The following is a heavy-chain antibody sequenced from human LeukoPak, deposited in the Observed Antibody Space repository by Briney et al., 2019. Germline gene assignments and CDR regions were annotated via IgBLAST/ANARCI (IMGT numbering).Heavy chain of an antibody. V-gene: IGHV3-30*18. CDR1: GFTFSSYW. Sequence: GGSLRLSCAASGFTFSSYWMSWVRQAPGKGLEWVAVISYDGSNKYYADSVKGRFTISRDNSMNTLYLQMNSLRAEDTAVYYCAKVRWGSDNALDSWGQGTLVTGSS. D-gene: IGHD3-16*01. CDR2: ISYDGSNK. CDR3: AKVRWGSDNALDS. J-gene: IGHJ4*02.